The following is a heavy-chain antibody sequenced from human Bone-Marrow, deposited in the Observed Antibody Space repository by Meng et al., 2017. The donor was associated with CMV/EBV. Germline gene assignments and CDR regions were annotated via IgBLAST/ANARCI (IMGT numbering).Heavy chain of an antibody. CDR1: GAAILSGNYY. Sequence: SETLSLTCTVSGAAILSGNYYWSWIRQPPGKGLEWMGYVYFTGTSTYNPSLKSRVTIPIDTSENQFSLKVSSVTAADTAVYYCARGDAISGSDYYGLDVWGQGTTVTVSS. V-gene: IGHV4-61*01. CDR2: VYFTGTS. D-gene: IGHD1-26*01. J-gene: IGHJ6*02. CDR3: ARGDAISGSDYYGLDV.